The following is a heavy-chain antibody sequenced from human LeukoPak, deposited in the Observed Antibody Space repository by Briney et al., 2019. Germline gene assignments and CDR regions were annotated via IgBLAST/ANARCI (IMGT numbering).Heavy chain of an antibody. CDR2: INDGGSGK. CDR1: GFVFSNYW. V-gene: IGHV3-7*03. Sequence: GGSLRPSCAASGFVFSNYWMTWVRQAPGKGLEWVASINDGGSGKYYVDSVKGRFTISRDNAQKSLYLEMHSLRAEDTAVYYCARAVTSTEGYWGQGTLVTVSS. D-gene: IGHD4-17*01. CDR3: ARAVTSTEGY. J-gene: IGHJ4*02.